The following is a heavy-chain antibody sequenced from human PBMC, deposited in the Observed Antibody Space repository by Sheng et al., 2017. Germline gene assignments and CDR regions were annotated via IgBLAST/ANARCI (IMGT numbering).Heavy chain of an antibody. CDR1: GFTFSDYY. D-gene: IGHD3-3*01. J-gene: IGHJ6*03. Sequence: QVQLVESGGGLVKPGGSLRLSCAASGFTFSDYYMSWIRQAPGKGLEWVSYISSSGSTIYYADSVKGRFTISRDNAKNSLYLQMNSLRAEDTAVYYCASRPGGYDFWSGYYETGYMDVWGKGTTVTVSS. CDR2: ISSSGSTI. CDR3: ASRPGGYDFWSGYYETGYMDV. V-gene: IGHV3-11*04.